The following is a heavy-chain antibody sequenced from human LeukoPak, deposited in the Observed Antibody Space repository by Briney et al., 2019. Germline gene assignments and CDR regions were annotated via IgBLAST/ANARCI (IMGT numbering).Heavy chain of an antibody. D-gene: IGHD2-2*01. CDR2: ISYDGSNK. CDR3: AWDIVVVPAAAGAFDI. Sequence: SGGSLRLSCAASGFTFSRYAMNWVRQAPGKGLEWVAVISYDGSNKYYADSVKGRFTISRDNSKNTLYLQMNSLRAEDTAVYYCAWDIVVVPAAAGAFDIWGQGTMVTVSS. J-gene: IGHJ3*02. CDR1: GFTFSRYA. V-gene: IGHV3-30-3*01.